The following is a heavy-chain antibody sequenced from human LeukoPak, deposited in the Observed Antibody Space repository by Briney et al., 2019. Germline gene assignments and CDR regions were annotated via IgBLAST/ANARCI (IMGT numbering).Heavy chain of an antibody. D-gene: IGHD3-10*01. Sequence: ASVKVSCKASGYTLTSYYMHWVRQAPGQGLEWMGIINPSGSSTSYAQKFQGRVTMTRDMSTSTVYMELSSLRSEDTAVYYCARSHSITMVRGVIKRGDSWFDPWGQGTLVTVSS. CDR3: ARSHSITMVRGVIKRGDSWFDP. V-gene: IGHV1-46*01. CDR1: GYTLTSYY. CDR2: INPSGSST. J-gene: IGHJ5*02.